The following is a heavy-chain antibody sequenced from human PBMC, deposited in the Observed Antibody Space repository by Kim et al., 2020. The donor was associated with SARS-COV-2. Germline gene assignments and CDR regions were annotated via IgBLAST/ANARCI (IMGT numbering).Heavy chain of an antibody. CDR3: ARERREFNWGGSMYYFDY. D-gene: IGHD7-27*01. CDR2: IYYSGST. Sequence: SETLSLTCTVSGGSISSSSYYWGWIRQPPGKGLEWIGSIYYSGSTYYNPSLKSRVTISVDTSKNQFSLKLSSVTAADTAVYYCARERREFNWGGSMYYFDYWGQGTLVTVSS. V-gene: IGHV4-39*07. J-gene: IGHJ4*02. CDR1: GGSISSSSYY.